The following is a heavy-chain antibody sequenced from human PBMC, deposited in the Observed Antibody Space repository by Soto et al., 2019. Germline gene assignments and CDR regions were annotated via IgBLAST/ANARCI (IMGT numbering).Heavy chain of an antibody. J-gene: IGHJ5*02. Sequence: ASQPLSLTCPVSYGSISSYYWSWILQTPCKGLEWIWYIYYSGSTNYNPSLKSRVTISVDTSKNQFSLKLSSVTAADTAVYYCARHSSSTSPRYNWFEPWGQGTLVTVSS. CDR1: YGSISSYY. V-gene: IGHV4-59*08. CDR2: IYYSGST. CDR3: ARHSSSTSPRYNWFEP. D-gene: IGHD2-2*01.